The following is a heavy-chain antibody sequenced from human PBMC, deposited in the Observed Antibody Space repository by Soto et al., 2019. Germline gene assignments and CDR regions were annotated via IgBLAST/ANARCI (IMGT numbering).Heavy chain of an antibody. Sequence: GSLRLSCTVSGGSISSYYWSWIRQPPGKGLEWIGYIYYSGSTNYNPSLKSRVTISVDTSKNQFSLKLSSVTAADTAVYYCARYCSSTSGYFDYWGQGTLVTVSS. J-gene: IGHJ4*02. CDR3: ARYCSSTSGYFDY. CDR1: GGSISSYY. V-gene: IGHV4-59*08. D-gene: IGHD2-2*01. CDR2: IYYSGST.